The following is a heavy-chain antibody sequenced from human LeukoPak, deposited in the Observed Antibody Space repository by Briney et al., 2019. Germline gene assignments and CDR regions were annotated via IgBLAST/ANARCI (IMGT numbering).Heavy chain of an antibody. CDR2: ITPNGGST. J-gene: IGHJ2*01. V-gene: IGHV1-46*01. CDR1: GYTFTDYY. D-gene: IGHD3-22*01. Sequence: WASVKLSCKASGYTFTDYYMHWVRQAPGQGLEWMGIITPNGGSTSYAQKFQGRVTMTRDTSTSTVYMELSSLRSEDTAVYYGARDPRLSSGYSTGILWYFDLWGRGTLVTVSS. CDR3: ARDPRLSSGYSTGILWYFDL.